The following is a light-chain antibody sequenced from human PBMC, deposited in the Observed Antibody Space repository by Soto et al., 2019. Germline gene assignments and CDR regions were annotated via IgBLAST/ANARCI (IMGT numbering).Light chain of an antibody. J-gene: IGKJ5*01. CDR2: DAS. Sequence: QMTQSASTVSASVGDRVSITCRASQSISSWLAWYQQKPGKAPKLLIYDASNLESGVPSRFSGSGSGTEFTLTISSLQPDDFATYYCQQYNSYPITFGQGTRLEI. CDR3: QQYNSYPIT. CDR1: QSISSW. V-gene: IGKV1-5*01.